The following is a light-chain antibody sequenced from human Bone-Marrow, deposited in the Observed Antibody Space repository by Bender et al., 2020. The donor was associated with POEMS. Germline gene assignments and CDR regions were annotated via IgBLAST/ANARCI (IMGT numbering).Light chain of an antibody. Sequence: SKFGSYPVHWYQQLPGAAPKLVIFNNSQRPSGVPDRFSGSNSGTSASLAISGLLSDDEADFYCATWDDSLNGWVFGGGTKLTVL. J-gene: IGLJ3*02. CDR2: NNS. CDR1: SKFGSYP. V-gene: IGLV1-44*01. CDR3: ATWDDSLNGWV.